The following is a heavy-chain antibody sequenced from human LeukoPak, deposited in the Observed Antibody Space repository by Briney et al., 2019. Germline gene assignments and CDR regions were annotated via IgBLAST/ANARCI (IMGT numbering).Heavy chain of an antibody. J-gene: IGHJ5*02. V-gene: IGHV3-74*01. D-gene: IGHD3-10*01. CDR1: GFTFSTAW. CDR2: INGDGRRI. Sequence: GGSLRLPCVASGFTFSTAWMHWARQTPGKGLVWVSHINGDGRRINYADDVKGRFTISRDNAKNTLYLQMNSLRVEDTAVYYCVRDLPRTSGPWGQGTLVTVSS. CDR3: VRDLPRTSGP.